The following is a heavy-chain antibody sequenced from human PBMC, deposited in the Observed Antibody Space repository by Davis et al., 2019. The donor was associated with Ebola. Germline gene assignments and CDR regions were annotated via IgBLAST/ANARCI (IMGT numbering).Heavy chain of an antibody. J-gene: IGHJ4*02. Sequence: SETLSLTCTVSGGSISSYYWSWIRQPPGKGLEWIGNYYYTGSTYYSPSLRSRVTISVDTSKNLFSLKLTSVNAADTAVYYRARGDSYYDPSGYYAGPEAPDHWGQGTLVSVSS. CDR2: YYYTGST. CDR3: ARGDSYYDPSGYYAGPEAPDH. V-gene: IGHV4-59*12. CDR1: GGSISSYY. D-gene: IGHD3-22*01.